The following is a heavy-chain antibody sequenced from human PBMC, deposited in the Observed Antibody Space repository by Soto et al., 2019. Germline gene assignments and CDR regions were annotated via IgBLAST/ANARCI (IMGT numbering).Heavy chain of an antibody. CDR1: GGSISSSSYY. CDR2: IYYSGST. V-gene: IGHV4-39*01. Sequence: QLQLQESGPGLAKPSETLSLTCTVSGGSISSSSYYWGWIRQPPGKGLEWIGRIYYSGSTYYNPSLKSRVTISVDTSKNQFSLKLSSVTAADTAVYYCARQYVDTAMGSDYWGQGTLVTVSS. CDR3: ARQYVDTAMGSDY. J-gene: IGHJ4*02. D-gene: IGHD5-18*01.